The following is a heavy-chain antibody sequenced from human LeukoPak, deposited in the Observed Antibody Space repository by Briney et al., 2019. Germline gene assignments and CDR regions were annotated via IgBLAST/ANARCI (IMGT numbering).Heavy chain of an antibody. J-gene: IGHJ4*02. Sequence: ASVKVSFKASGYTFTAYYIHWVRQAPGQGLEWMGWINPNSGGTNYAQKFQGRVTMTRDTSTSAVYMELNRLRSDDTAVYYCARDGRDGYNLVHYWGQGTLVTVSS. D-gene: IGHD5-24*01. CDR3: ARDGRDGYNLVHY. V-gene: IGHV1-2*02. CDR1: GYTFTAYY. CDR2: INPNSGGT.